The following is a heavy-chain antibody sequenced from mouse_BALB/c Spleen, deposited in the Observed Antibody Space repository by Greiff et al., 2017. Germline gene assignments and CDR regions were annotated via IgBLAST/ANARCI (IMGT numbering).Heavy chain of an antibody. CDR1: GYTFSSYW. Sequence: QVQLQQSGAELMKPGASVKISCKATGYTFSSYWIEWVKQRPGHGLEWIGEILPGSGSTNYNEKFKGKATFTADTSSNTAYMQLSSLTSEDSAVYYCARWGATDAMDYWGQGTSVTVSS. CDR3: ARWGATDAMDY. D-gene: IGHD3-1*01. J-gene: IGHJ4*01. V-gene: IGHV1-9*01. CDR2: ILPGSGST.